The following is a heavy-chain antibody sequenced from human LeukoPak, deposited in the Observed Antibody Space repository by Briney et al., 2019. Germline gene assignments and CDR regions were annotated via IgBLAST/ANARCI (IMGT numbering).Heavy chain of an antibody. Sequence: ASVTVSCKASGYTFTSYGISWVRQAPGQGLEWMGWISAYNGNTNYAQKLQGRVTMTTDTSTSTAYMEVRSLRSDDTAVYYCARAGIAAAGRGNFDYWGQGTLVTVST. CDR3: ARAGIAAAGRGNFDY. CDR2: ISAYNGNT. CDR1: GYTFTSYG. J-gene: IGHJ4*02. V-gene: IGHV1-18*01. D-gene: IGHD6-13*01.